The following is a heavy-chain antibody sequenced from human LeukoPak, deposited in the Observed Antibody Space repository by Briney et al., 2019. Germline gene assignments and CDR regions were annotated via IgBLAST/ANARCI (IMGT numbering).Heavy chain of an antibody. V-gene: IGHV1-2*02. Sequence: ASVKVSCKASGYTFTGYYMHWVRQAPGQGLEWMGWINPNSGGTNYAQKFQGRVTMTRDTSISTAYMELRSLRSDDTAVYYCARDRSNWNSSFDYWGQGTLVTVSS. CDR2: INPNSGGT. CDR1: GYTFTGYY. CDR3: ARDRSNWNSSFDY. J-gene: IGHJ4*02. D-gene: IGHD1-7*01.